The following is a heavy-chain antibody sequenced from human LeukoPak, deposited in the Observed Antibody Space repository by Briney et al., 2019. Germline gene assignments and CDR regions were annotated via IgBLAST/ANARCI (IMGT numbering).Heavy chain of an antibody. CDR2: INPSGGSA. Sequence: ASVKVSCKASGYTFTSYYMHWVRQAPGQGLEWMGIINPSGGSASYAQKFQGRVTMTRDTSTSTVYMELSSPRSEDTAVYYCARTYYDFWSGYYAFDYWGQGTLVTVSS. V-gene: IGHV1-46*01. J-gene: IGHJ4*02. D-gene: IGHD3-3*01. CDR1: GYTFTSYY. CDR3: ARTYYDFWSGYYAFDY.